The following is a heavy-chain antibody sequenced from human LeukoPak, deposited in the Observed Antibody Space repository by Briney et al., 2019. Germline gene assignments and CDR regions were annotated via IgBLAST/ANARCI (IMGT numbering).Heavy chain of an antibody. Sequence: PSQTLSLTCDVSGGSISSGTHYWTWIRQPVGKGLEWLGRVFTSGSPTYNPSLESRVVISIDKSKNQFSLKLSSVTAADTAVYYCARETASAGTDYWGQGTLVTVSS. CDR1: GGSISSGTHY. D-gene: IGHD6-13*01. J-gene: IGHJ4*02. CDR2: VFTSGSP. V-gene: IGHV4-61*02. CDR3: ARETASAGTDY.